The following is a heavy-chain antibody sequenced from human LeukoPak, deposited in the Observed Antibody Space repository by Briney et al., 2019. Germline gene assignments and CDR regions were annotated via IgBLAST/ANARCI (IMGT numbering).Heavy chain of an antibody. D-gene: IGHD3-22*01. V-gene: IGHV3-30*03. Sequence: HPGGSLRLSCVASGFTFSNYGMHWVRQAPGKGLEWVTTISYDGNDEYYADSVKGRFTISRDNSKNTLYLEMSSLRIEDTAVYYCARTRSSGYLTLDYWGQGTLVTVSS. CDR1: GFTFSNYG. CDR2: ISYDGNDE. J-gene: IGHJ4*02. CDR3: ARTRSSGYLTLDY.